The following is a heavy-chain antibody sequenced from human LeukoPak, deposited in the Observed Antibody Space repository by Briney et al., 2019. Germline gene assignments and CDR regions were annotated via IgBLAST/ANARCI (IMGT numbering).Heavy chain of an antibody. D-gene: IGHD6-19*01. CDR3: ARAGPYSSGWYGDY. Sequence: GGSLRLSCAASGFTFSSYAIHWVRQAPGKGLEWVAIISYDGTNKYYADSVKGRLTISRDNSKNTLYLQMNSLRAEDTAVYYCARAGPYSSGWYGDYWGQGTLVTVSS. CDR2: ISYDGTNK. V-gene: IGHV3-30*14. J-gene: IGHJ4*02. CDR1: GFTFSSYA.